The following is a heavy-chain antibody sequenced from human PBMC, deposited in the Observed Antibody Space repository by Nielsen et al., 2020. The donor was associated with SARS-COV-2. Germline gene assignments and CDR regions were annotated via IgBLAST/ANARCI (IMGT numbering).Heavy chain of an antibody. J-gene: IGHJ6*02. Sequence: SLKISCAASGFTFDDYAMHWVRQVPGKGLEWVAGISWNSGSIGYADSVKGRFTISRDNAKNSLYLQMNSLRAEDTALYYCASEDGFGEFYGMDVWGQGTTVTVSS. CDR1: GFTFDDYA. CDR3: ASEDGFGEFYGMDV. D-gene: IGHD3-10*01. CDR2: ISWNSGSI. V-gene: IGHV3-9*01.